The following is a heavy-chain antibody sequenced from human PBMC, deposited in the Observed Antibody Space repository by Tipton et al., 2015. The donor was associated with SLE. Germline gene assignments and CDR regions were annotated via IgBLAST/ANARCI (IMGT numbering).Heavy chain of an antibody. CDR3: ASQYYNHYGHAFDI. CDR1: GYSISSGFY. D-gene: IGHD3-10*01. J-gene: IGHJ3*02. V-gene: IGHV4-38-2*02. Sequence: TLSLTCTVSGYSISSGFYWGWIRQPPGKGLEWIGSIYYSGNTYYSPSLESRVTISVDTSKKQFSLKLTSMTAADTAVYYCASQYYNHYGHAFDIWGQGTLVTVSS. CDR2: IYYSGNT.